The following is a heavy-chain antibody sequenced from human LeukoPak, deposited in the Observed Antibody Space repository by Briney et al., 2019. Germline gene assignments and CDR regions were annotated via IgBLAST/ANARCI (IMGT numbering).Heavy chain of an antibody. CDR1: GYSISSGYY. CDR3: ARLWIAARLLEFDY. Sequence: KPSETLSLTCAVSGYSISSGYYWGWIRQPPGQGLEWIGSIYHSGSTYYNPSLKRRVTISVDTSKNQFSLKLSSVTAADTAVYYCARLWIAARLLEFDYWGQGTLVTVSS. J-gene: IGHJ4*02. CDR2: IYHSGST. D-gene: IGHD6-6*01. V-gene: IGHV4-38-2*01.